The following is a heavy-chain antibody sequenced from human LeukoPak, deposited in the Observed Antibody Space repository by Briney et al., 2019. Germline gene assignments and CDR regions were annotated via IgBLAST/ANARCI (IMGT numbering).Heavy chain of an antibody. V-gene: IGHV4-39*02. CDR2: FHYGGSA. Sequence: SETLSLTCTVSGDSVSSSNFFWGWIRQSPGKGLEWIGSFHYGGSAFYNPSLKSRVTISVDTSNNHFSLELTSVTAADSAVYYCARHEYQVFPPANWFDPWGQGTLVTVPS. D-gene: IGHD6-6*01. CDR3: ARHEYQVFPPANWFDP. J-gene: IGHJ5*02. CDR1: GDSVSSSNFF.